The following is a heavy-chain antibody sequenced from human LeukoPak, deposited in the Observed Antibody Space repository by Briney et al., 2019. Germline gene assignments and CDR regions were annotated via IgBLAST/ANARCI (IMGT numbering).Heavy chain of an antibody. CDR1: GFAFSSYA. J-gene: IGHJ4*02. CDR2: ISGSGGST. Sequence: GSLRLSCAASGFAFSSYAMSWVRQAPGKGLEWVSAISGSGGSTYYADSVKGRFTISRDNSKNTLYLQMNSLRAEDTAVYYCAKLPTYHYDSSGYYYFDYWGQGTLVTVSS. CDR3: AKLPTYHYDSSGYYYFDY. D-gene: IGHD3-22*01. V-gene: IGHV3-23*01.